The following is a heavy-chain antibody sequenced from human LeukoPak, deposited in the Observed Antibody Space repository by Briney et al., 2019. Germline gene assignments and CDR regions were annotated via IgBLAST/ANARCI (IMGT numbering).Heavy chain of an antibody. CDR3: ARLHSSGWYSYRTFDY. CDR2: INTNTGNP. Sequence: VSVKVSCKASGYTFTSYAMNWVRQAPGQGLEWMGWINTNTGNPTYAQGFTGRFVFSLDTSVSTAYLQISSLKAEDTAVYYCARLHSSGWYSYRTFDYWGQGTLVTVSS. V-gene: IGHV7-4-1*02. J-gene: IGHJ4*02. CDR1: GYTFTSYA. D-gene: IGHD6-19*01.